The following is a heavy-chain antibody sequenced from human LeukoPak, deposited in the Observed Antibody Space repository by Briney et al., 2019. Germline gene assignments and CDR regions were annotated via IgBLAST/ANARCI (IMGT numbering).Heavy chain of an antibody. CDR3: ARLHDVLTGYLDY. Sequence: GGSLRLSCAASGFTFSSYAMSWVRQAPGKGLEWVSSISSSMISIDYADSVKGRFTSSRDNARNLLYLQMTSLRAEDTATYYCARLHDVLTGYLDYWGQGTLVTVSS. CDR1: GFTFSSYA. V-gene: IGHV3-21*01. CDR2: ISSSMISI. J-gene: IGHJ4*02. D-gene: IGHD3-9*01.